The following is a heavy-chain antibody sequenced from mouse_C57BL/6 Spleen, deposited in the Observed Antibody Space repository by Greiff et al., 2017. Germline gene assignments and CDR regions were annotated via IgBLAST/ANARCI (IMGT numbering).Heavy chain of an antibody. Sequence: QVQLKQPGAELVKPGASVTVSCKVSGYTFTSYWMHWVKQRPGQGLEWIGRIHPSDSDTNYNQQFKGKATLTVDKSSSTAYMQLSSLTSEDSAVYYCAIYPYCRFAYWGQGTLVTVSA. V-gene: IGHV1-74*01. CDR2: IHPSDSDT. CDR1: GYTFTSYW. CDR3: AIYPYCRFAY. D-gene: IGHD6-5*01. J-gene: IGHJ3*01.